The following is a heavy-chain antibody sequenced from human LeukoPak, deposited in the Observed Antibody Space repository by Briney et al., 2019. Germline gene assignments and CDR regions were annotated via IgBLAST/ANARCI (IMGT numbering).Heavy chain of an antibody. V-gene: IGHV4-30-4*08. J-gene: IGHJ4*02. Sequence: PSETLSLTCTVSGGSISSGDYYWSWIRQPPGKGLEWIGYIYYSGSTYYNPSLKSRVTISVDTSKNQFSLKLSSVTAADTAVYYCARGSFVDTAMADWGQGTLVTVSS. CDR3: ARGSFVDTAMAD. CDR1: GGSISSGDYY. CDR2: IYYSGST. D-gene: IGHD5-18*01.